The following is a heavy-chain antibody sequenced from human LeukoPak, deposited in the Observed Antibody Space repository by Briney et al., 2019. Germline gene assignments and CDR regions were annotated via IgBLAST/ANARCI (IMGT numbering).Heavy chain of an antibody. CDR2: IYYSGST. Sequence: SEALSLTCAVYGGSFSGYYWSWIRQPPGKGLEWIGYIYYSGSTNYNPSLKSRVTISVDTSKNQFSLKLSSVTAADTAVYYCARVELKLPYYDFWSASGMGYFDCWGQGTLVTVSS. D-gene: IGHD3-3*01. CDR1: GGSFSGYY. CDR3: ARVELKLPYYDFWSASGMGYFDC. J-gene: IGHJ4*02. V-gene: IGHV4-59*01.